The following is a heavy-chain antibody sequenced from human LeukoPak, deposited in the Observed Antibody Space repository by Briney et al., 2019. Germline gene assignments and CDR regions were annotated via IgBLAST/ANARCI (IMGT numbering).Heavy chain of an antibody. CDR1: GYSFTIYD. Sequence: EASVKVSCKASGYSFTIYDVNWVRQAPGQGLEWMGWMNPDSGNTGYAPKFQGRVSMTRNTSINTAYLELSSLTSEDTAVYYCARDPGIGGASHDAFDIWGQGTMVTVSS. J-gene: IGHJ3*02. V-gene: IGHV1-8*01. CDR3: ARDPGIGGASHDAFDI. CDR2: MNPDSGNT. D-gene: IGHD1-26*01.